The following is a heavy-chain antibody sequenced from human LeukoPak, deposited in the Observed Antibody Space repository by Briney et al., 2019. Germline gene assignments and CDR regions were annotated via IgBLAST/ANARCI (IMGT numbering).Heavy chain of an antibody. CDR2: INPNSGGT. Sequence: ASVKVSCKASGYTFTCYYMHWVRQAPGQGLEWMGWINPNSGGTNYAQKFQGRVTMTRDTSISTAYMELSRLRSDDTAVYYCAVCSGGSCSLIDYWGQGALVTVSS. J-gene: IGHJ4*02. D-gene: IGHD2-15*01. V-gene: IGHV1-2*02. CDR3: AVCSGGSCSLIDY. CDR1: GYTFTCYY.